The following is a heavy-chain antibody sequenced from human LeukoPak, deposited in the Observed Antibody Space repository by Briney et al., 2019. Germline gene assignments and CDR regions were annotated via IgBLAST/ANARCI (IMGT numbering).Heavy chain of an antibody. D-gene: IGHD3-10*01. CDR3: ARSYGSGTYPFDY. J-gene: IGHJ4*02. CDR2: TRKKVNSYTT. Sequence: GGSLRLSCAASGFTFSDHYMDWVRQAPGKGLEWVGRTRKKVNSYTTEYAASVKGRFTISRDDSKNSLYLQMNSLKTEDTAVYCCARSYGSGTYPFDYWGQGTLVTVSS. CDR1: GFTFSDHY. V-gene: IGHV3-72*01.